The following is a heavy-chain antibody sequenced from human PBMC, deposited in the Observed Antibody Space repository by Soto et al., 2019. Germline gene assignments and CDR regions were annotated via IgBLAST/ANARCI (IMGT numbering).Heavy chain of an antibody. Sequence: EVQLVESGGGLVKPGGSLRLSCAASGFTFNKYSMNWVRQAPGKGLEWVSSITSNANRIYYADSVKARFTISRDNAQKSVYLQMNSLRVGDTAVYYCARESDFDFWSSNYIDGMDVWGQGTTVTVSS. CDR2: ITSNANRI. J-gene: IGHJ6*02. CDR3: ARESDFDFWSSNYIDGMDV. CDR1: GFTFNKYS. V-gene: IGHV3-21*02. D-gene: IGHD3-3*01.